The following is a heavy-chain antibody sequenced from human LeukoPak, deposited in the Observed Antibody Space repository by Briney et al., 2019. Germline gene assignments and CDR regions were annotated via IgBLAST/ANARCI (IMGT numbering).Heavy chain of an antibody. CDR1: GGSISSYY. CDR3: ARGGIRSDY. J-gene: IGHJ4*02. CDR2: IYYSGST. Sequence: SETLSLTCTVSGGSISSYYWSWIRQPPGKGLEWIGYIYYSGSTNYNPSLKSRVTMSVDTSKNQFSLKLSSVTAADTAVYYCARGGIRSDYWGQGTLVTVSS. V-gene: IGHV4-59*12. D-gene: IGHD3-16*01.